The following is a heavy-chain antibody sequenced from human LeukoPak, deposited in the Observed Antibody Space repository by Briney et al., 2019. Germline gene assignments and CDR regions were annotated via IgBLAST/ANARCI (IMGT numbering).Heavy chain of an antibody. V-gene: IGHV4-39*07. CDR1: GGSISSSSYY. CDR2: IYYSGST. J-gene: IGHJ6*03. Sequence: SETLSLTCTISGGSISSSSYYWGWIRQPPGKGLEWIGSIYYSGSTYYNPSLKSRVTISVDTSKNQFSLKLSSVTAADTAVYYCASNTGTTYYYYYYMDVWGKGTTVTVSS. CDR3: ASNTGTTYYYYYYMDV. D-gene: IGHD1-1*01.